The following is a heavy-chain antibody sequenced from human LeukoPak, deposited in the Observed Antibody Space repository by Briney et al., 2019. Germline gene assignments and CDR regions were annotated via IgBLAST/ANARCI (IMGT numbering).Heavy chain of an antibody. D-gene: IGHD1-26*01. CDR1: GGSISTFH. CDR2: IFSSDIT. J-gene: IGHJ5*02. V-gene: IGHV4-4*09. Sequence: SGPLSLTCSVSGGSISTFHWHWIRPPPGKGLGWGGYIFSSDITNYNPSLRRGVTISVDTSKTQFSLKLRSVTAADTAVYFCARSDGIVGEEAWFDPWGQGTLVTVSS. CDR3: ARSDGIVGEEAWFDP.